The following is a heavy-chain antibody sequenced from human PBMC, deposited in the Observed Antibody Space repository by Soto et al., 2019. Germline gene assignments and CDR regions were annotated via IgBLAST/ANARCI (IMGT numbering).Heavy chain of an antibody. Sequence: GSVKVSCKASGDSFTSHAITWVRLAAGQALPWMGGILPLSGTTGYAQKFQGRVTMTRDTSINTAYMELTTLTSDDTVFSFGARGVSARVDYWGQGSLLTAS. J-gene: IGHJ4*02. CDR3: ARGVSARVDY. CDR1: GDSFTSHA. CDR2: ILPLSGTT. V-gene: IGHV1-8*02. D-gene: IGHD6-19*01.